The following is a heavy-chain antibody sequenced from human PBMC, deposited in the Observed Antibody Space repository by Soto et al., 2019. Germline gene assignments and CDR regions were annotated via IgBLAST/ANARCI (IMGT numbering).Heavy chain of an antibody. V-gene: IGHV2-5*02. J-gene: IGHJ4*02. CDR3: AHTQFKYCGGDCYLDY. Sequence: PTLLNPTQTLTLTCTFSWCSLNSRGVGVGWIRRPPGKALEWLALIYWDDDKRYSPSLKSRLTITKDTSKNQVVRTMTNMDPVDTATYYCAHTQFKYCGGDCYLDYWGQGTPVPVSS. D-gene: IGHD2-21*02. CDR2: IYWDDDK. CDR1: WCSLNSRGVG.